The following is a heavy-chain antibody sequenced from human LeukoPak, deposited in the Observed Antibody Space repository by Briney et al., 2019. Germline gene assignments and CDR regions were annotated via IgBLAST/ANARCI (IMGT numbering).Heavy chain of an antibody. V-gene: IGHV6-1*01. CDR1: GDTVSSNSAT. CDR3: ARIGHPWGIEDAFDI. D-gene: IGHD3-16*01. J-gene: IGHJ3*02. CDR2: TYYTSKWYS. Sequence: SQTLSLTSAISGDTVSSNSATWNWIRQSPSRGLEWLGRTYYTSKWYSDYAVSVKSRITINPDTSKNQFSLQLNSVTPEDTAVYYCARIGHPWGIEDAFDIWGQGTMVTVSS.